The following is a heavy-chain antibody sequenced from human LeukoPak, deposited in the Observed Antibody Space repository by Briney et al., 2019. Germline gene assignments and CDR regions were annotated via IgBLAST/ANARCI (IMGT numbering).Heavy chain of an antibody. V-gene: IGHV4-39*01. Sequence: SETLSLTCTVSGGFISSDNSYWGWIRQPPGKGLEWIGTIYYSGITYYNPSFKSRVTISVDTSKNQFSLKLSSVTAADTAVYYCARRLVRGVIIIEFDCWGQGTLVTVSS. CDR3: ARRLVRGVIIIEFDC. J-gene: IGHJ4*02. CDR1: GGFISSDNSY. D-gene: IGHD3-10*01. CDR2: IYYSGIT.